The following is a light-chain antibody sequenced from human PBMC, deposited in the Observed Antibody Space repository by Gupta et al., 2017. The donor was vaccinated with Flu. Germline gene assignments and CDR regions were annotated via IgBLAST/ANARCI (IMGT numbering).Light chain of an antibody. CDR1: QNVSTW. J-gene: IGKJ1*01. CDR2: KAS. V-gene: IGKV1-5*03. Sequence: PSSLAASFGARFSITCRASQNVSTWLAWYQQKPGKAPKLLIYKASSLETGVPSRFSGSGSETDFALNIVSLQPDDFATYYCQHYKSFPWTFGQGTKVDFK. CDR3: QHYKSFPWT.